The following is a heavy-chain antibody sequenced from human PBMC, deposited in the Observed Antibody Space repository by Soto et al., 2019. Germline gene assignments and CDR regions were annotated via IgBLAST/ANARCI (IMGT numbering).Heavy chain of an antibody. Sequence: PSETLSLTCTVSGSDITTYYWSWLRQSPGKGLEWIGDIYDTGSTTYNPSLKSRVTISVDTTNKQFSLRLTSVTAADTAVYYCARCPIDHNWFDPWGQGTLVTVS. D-gene: IGHD3-9*01. CDR2: IYDTGST. V-gene: IGHV4-59*01. J-gene: IGHJ5*02. CDR1: GSDITTYY. CDR3: ARCPIDHNWFDP.